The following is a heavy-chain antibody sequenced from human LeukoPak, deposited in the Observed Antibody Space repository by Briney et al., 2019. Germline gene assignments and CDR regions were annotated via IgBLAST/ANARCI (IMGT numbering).Heavy chain of an antibody. V-gene: IGHV3-11*03. CDR1: GFTFSDYY. J-gene: IGHJ4*02. CDR2: ISGSSTHT. CDR3: ATPGLLGYCSSAICAPPGY. D-gene: IGHD2-2*01. Sequence: PGGSLRLSCAASGFTFSDYYMSWIRQAPGKGLEWASYISGSSTHTNYADSVKGRFTISRDNAKKSLYLQMNSLRAEDTAVYYCATPGLLGYCSSAICAPPGYWGQGTLVTVSS.